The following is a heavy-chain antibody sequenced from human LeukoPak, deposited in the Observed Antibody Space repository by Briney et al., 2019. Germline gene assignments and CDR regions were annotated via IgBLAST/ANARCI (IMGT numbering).Heavy chain of an antibody. CDR1: GGTFSSYA. Sequence: SVKVSCKASGGTFSSYAISWVRQAPGQGLEWMGGIIPIFGTANYAQKFQGRVTITTDESTSTAYMELSSLRSEDTAVYYCARGIAAAGTLPSRFDPWGQGTRVTVSS. CDR2: IIPIFGTA. D-gene: IGHD6-13*01. CDR3: ARGIAAAGTLPSRFDP. V-gene: IGHV1-69*05. J-gene: IGHJ5*02.